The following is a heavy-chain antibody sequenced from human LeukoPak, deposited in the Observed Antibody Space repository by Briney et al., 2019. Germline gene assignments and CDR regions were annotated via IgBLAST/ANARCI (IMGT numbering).Heavy chain of an antibody. V-gene: IGHV4-39*01. D-gene: IGHD3-16*01. CDR2: IFYSGES. CDR1: GGSISGNYY. CDR3: ARLGDVEVNGGTLDY. Sequence: KPSETLSLTCSVSGGSISGNYYWGWIRQPPGKGLEWIGSIFYSGESEKNPSLKNRVTVSLDTSKNQFFLKVTSVTVADTAVYFCARLGDVEVNGGTLDYWGRGTLVTVSS. J-gene: IGHJ4*02.